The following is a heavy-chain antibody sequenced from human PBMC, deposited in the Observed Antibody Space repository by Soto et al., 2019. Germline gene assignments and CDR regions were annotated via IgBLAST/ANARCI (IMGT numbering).Heavy chain of an antibody. J-gene: IGHJ6*02. CDR3: ARGGRNSYGMDV. V-gene: IGHV3-33*01. CDR2: IWYNGRNK. D-gene: IGHD3-16*01. Sequence: QVQLVASGGGVVQPGGSLRLSCVASGLSFSTYGMHWVRQAPDKGLEWVANIWYNGRNKYYADSVKGRFTISRDNSKNTVYLQMDSLRADDTAVYYCARGGRNSYGMDVWGQGTTVTVSS. CDR1: GLSFSTYG.